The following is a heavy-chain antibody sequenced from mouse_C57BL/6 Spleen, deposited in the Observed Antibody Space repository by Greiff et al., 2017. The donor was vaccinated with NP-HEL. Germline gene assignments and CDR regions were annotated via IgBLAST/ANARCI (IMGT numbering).Heavy chain of an antibody. V-gene: IGHV5-17*01. CDR3: ESYYGSSYWFAF. D-gene: IGHD1-1*01. J-gene: IGHJ3*01. CDR1: GFTFSDYG. Sequence: EVQQVESGGGLVKPGGSLKLSCAASGFTFSDYGMHWVRQAPEKGLEWVAYISSGSSTTYYADTVKGRFTISRDNAKNTLFLQMTSLRSEDTAMYYCESYYGSSYWFAFWGQGTLVTVSA. CDR2: ISSGSSTT.